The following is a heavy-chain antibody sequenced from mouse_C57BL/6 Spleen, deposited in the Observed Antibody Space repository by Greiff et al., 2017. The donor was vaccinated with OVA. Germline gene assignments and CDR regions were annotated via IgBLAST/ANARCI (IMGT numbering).Heavy chain of an antibody. J-gene: IGHJ2*01. CDR3: TRPLIDY. CDR1: GYTFTDYE. Sequence: VKLQQSGAELVRPGASVTLSCKASGYTFTDYEMHWVKQTPVHGLEWIGAIDPETGGTAYNQKFKGKAILTADKSSSTAYMELRSLTSEDSAVYYCTRPLIDYWGQGTTLTVSS. CDR2: IDPETGGT. V-gene: IGHV1-15*01.